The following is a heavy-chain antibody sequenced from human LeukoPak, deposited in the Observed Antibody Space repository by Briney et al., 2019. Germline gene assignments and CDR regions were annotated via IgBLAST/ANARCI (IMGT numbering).Heavy chain of an antibody. CDR3: ATGEAKQSYYYYMDV. V-gene: IGHV1-24*01. CDR2: FDPEDGET. D-gene: IGHD6-19*01. J-gene: IGHJ6*03. CDR1: GYTLTQLS. Sequence: ASVKVSRKVSGYTLTQLSMHWVRQAPGKGLEWMGGFDPEDGETIYAQKFQGRVTMTEDTSTDTAYMELSSLRSEDTAVYYCATGEAKQSYYYYMDVWGKGTTVTVSS.